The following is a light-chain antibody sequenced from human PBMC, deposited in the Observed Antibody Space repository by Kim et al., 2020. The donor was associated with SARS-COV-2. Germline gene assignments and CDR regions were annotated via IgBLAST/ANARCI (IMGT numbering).Light chain of an antibody. Sequence: LSPGERATLSCRASQTISDNYLAWYQQKPGQAPRLLIYGASSRATGIPDRFSGRGSGTDFTLTSSRLEPEDFAVYYCHQYGSSSRFGGGTKVDIK. J-gene: IGKJ4*01. V-gene: IGKV3-20*01. CDR1: QTISDNY. CDR2: GAS. CDR3: HQYGSSSR.